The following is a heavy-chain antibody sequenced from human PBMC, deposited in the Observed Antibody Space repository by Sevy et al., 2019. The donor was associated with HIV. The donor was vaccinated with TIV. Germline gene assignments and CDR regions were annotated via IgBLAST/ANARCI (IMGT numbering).Heavy chain of an antibody. CDR3: ARAEVATGGYDY. V-gene: IGHV6-1*01. CDR1: GDSVASSSAA. Sequence: SQTLSLTCAISGDSVASSSAAWNWIRQSPSRGLEWLGRTYYRSKWYTDYALSVKSRIIINPDTSRNRFSLQLNSVTPEDTAVYYCARAEVATGGYDYWGQGTLVTVSS. D-gene: IGHD5-12*01. CDR2: TYYRSKWYT. J-gene: IGHJ4*02.